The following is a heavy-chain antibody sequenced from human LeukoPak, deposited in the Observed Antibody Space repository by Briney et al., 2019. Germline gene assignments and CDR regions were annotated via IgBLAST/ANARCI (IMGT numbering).Heavy chain of an antibody. Sequence: SETLSLTCTVSGGSMNDYYWTWVRQPPGRGLEWIGYIFDIGYTNYNPSLKSRVTISLDTSKNQFSLRLNSVTAADTAVYYCAKGMMPDWFDPWGQGTLVTVSS. D-gene: IGHD2-2*01. J-gene: IGHJ5*02. CDR1: GGSMNDYY. V-gene: IGHV4-59*01. CDR2: IFDIGYT. CDR3: AKGMMPDWFDP.